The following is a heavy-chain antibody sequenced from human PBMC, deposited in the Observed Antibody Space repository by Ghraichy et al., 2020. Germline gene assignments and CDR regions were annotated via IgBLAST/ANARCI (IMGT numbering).Heavy chain of an antibody. J-gene: IGHJ4*02. CDR3: GRGGYRYGANPVDY. V-gene: IGHV3-7*04. Sequence: GGSLRLSCAASGFTFNTYYMTWVRQAPGRGLEWVANIKQDGSERYYVDSVKGRFTISRDNAKDSVYLQMNSLRAEDTAVYFCGRGGYRYGANPVDYWGQGTQVTVSP. CDR1: GFTFNTYY. CDR2: IKQDGSER. D-gene: IGHD5-18*01.